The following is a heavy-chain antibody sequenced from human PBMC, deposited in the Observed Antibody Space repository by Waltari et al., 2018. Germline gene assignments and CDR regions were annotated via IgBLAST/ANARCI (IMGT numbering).Heavy chain of an antibody. D-gene: IGHD3-22*01. CDR1: KFPSLACF. V-gene: IGHV3-30*19. Sequence: QVQFVDSGGGVVPLGRLLVIPGAAPKFPSLACFTTGVRQAPGKGLEWVAVISYNARNIYYVDSVKGRFTISRDNSKKTLYLQMNSLRAEDTAVYYCARDYCDRTNCHGMDVWGQGTTVIVSS. CDR2: ISYNARNI. CDR3: ARDYCDRTNCHGMDV. J-gene: IGHJ6*02.